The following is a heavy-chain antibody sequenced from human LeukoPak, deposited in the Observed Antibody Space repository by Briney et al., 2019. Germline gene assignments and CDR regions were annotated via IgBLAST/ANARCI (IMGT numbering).Heavy chain of an antibody. CDR3: ARGGGAYHPLAWHFDL. Sequence: GGSLRLSCAASGFTFSDYYMTWMRQAPGKGLEWVSYISSGGKTIYSSDSVKGPFFISRDKAKNSLYLQMTNLKVEDTAFYYCARGGGAYHPLAWHFDLWGRGTLVTVSS. CDR1: GFTFSDYY. J-gene: IGHJ2*01. D-gene: IGHD1-14*01. V-gene: IGHV3-11*04. CDR2: ISSGGKTI.